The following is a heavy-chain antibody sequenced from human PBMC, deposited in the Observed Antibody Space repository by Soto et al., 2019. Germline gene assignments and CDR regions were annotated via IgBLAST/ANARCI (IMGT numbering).Heavy chain of an antibody. V-gene: IGHV3-30*18. CDR2: ISYDGSNK. CDR3: AKDLTTGMTVSYYYYGMDV. Sequence: QVQLVESGGGVVQPGRSLRLSCAASGFTFSSYGMHWVRQAPGKGLEWVAVISYDGSNKYYADSVKGRFTISRDNSKNTLYLQINSLRAEDTAVYYCAKDLTTGMTVSYYYYGMDVWGQGTTVTVSS. CDR1: GFTFSSYG. D-gene: IGHD1-1*01. J-gene: IGHJ6*02.